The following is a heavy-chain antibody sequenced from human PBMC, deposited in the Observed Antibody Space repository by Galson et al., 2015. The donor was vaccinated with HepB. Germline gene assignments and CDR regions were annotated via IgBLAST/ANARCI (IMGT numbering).Heavy chain of an antibody. CDR1: GFIFNNYN. D-gene: IGHD3-22*01. V-gene: IGHV3-21*01. CDR2: ISSGGSHL. CDR3: ARPDYYDGTGDHNY. J-gene: IGHJ4*02. Sequence: SLRLSCAASGFIFNNYNMNWVRQAPGKGLEWVSTISSGGSHLYYADSVKGRFTNSRDNAKNSLHLHMNSLRAEDTAIYYCARPDYYDGTGDHNYWGQGTLVTVSS.